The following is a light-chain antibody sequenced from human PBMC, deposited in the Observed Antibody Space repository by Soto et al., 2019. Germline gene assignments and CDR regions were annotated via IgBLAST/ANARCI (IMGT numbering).Light chain of an antibody. CDR3: QTWGTGILV. CDR2: LNSDGSH. CDR1: SGHSSYA. J-gene: IGLJ7*01. V-gene: IGLV4-69*01. Sequence: QPVLTQSPSASASLGASVKLTCTLSSGHSSYAIAWHQQQPEKGPRYLMKLNSDGSHSKGDGIPDRFSGPSSGAERYLTISSLQSEDEADYYCQTWGTGILVFGGGTQLTVL.